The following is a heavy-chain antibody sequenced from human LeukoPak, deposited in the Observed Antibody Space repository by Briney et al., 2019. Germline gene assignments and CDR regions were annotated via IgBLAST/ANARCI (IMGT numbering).Heavy chain of an antibody. CDR3: AGGDRNGWYFDY. CDR2: INWNGAST. D-gene: IGHD6-19*01. V-gene: IGHV3-20*04. J-gene: IGHJ4*02. CDR1: GFRFDDHG. Sequence: PGGSLRLSCEASGFRFDDHGMSWVRQAPGKGLEWVSVINWNGASTGYGDSVKGRFTISRDNAKNSLYLQMNSLRAEDTAVYYCAGGDRNGWYFDYWGQGVLVTVSS.